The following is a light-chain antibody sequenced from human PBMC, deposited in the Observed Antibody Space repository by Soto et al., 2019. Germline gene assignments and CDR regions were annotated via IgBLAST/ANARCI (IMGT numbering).Light chain of an antibody. Sequence: QSALSQTASVSGSRGQSITISCSGTSSDVGGYNYVSWYQQHPGKARELVIYDVSYRPSGVSIRFSGSKSGNTASLSISGLQAEDEADYYCSSYISSSNPVIFGGGTKLTVL. V-gene: IGLV2-14*01. CDR2: DVS. CDR3: SSYISSSNPVI. CDR1: SSDVGGYNY. J-gene: IGLJ2*01.